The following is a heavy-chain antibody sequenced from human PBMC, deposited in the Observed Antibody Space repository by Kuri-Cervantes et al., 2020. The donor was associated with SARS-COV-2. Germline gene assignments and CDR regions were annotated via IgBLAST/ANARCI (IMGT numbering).Heavy chain of an antibody. J-gene: IGHJ4*02. D-gene: IGHD3-22*01. CDR2: INPNSGGT. CDR3: AREEAYDSSAYQTIHFDY. CDR1: GYTFTGYY. Sequence: ASVKVSCKASGYTFTGYYMHWVRQAPGQGLEWTGWINPNSGGTNYAQKFQGWVTMTRDTSISTAYMELSRLRSDDTAVYYCAREEAYDSSAYQTIHFDYWGQGTLVTVSS. V-gene: IGHV1-2*04.